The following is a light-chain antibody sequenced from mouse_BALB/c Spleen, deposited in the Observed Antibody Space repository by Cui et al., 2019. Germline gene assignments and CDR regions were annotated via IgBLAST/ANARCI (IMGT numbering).Light chain of an antibody. V-gene: IGKV14-111*01. CDR2: RAN. CDR1: QDINSY. J-gene: IGKJ5*01. CDR3: LQYDEFPLT. Sequence: DIKMTQSPSFMYAYLGERVTITCKARQDINSYLSWFQQKPGKSPKTLIYRANRFVDGVPSRFSGSGSGQDYSLTISSLEYEDMGIYYCLQYDEFPLTFGAGTKLELK.